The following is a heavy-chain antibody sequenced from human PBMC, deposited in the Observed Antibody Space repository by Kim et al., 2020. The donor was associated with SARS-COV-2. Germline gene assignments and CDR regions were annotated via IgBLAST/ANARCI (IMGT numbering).Heavy chain of an antibody. CDR2: IKQDGSEK. CDR1: GFTFSSYW. D-gene: IGHD6-13*01. CDR3: ARDALAAAGTVERGYYYYYGMDV. Sequence: GGSLRLSCAASGFTFSSYWMSWVRQAPGKGLEWVANIKQDGSEKYYVDSVKGRFTISRDNAKNSLYLQMNSLRAEDTAVYYCARDALAAAGTVERGYYYYYGMDVWGQGTTVTVSS. J-gene: IGHJ6*02. V-gene: IGHV3-7*03.